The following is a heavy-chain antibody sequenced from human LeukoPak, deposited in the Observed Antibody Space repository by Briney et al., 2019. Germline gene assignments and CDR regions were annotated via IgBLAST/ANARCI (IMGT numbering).Heavy chain of an antibody. J-gene: IGHJ4*02. CDR3: ASQVRGVPLDAFDY. V-gene: IGHV4-38-2*01. Sequence: SETLSLTCAVSGYSISSGYYWGWIRRPPGKGREWIGSIYHSGSTYYNPSLKSRVTISVDTSKNQFSLKLTSVTAAGTAVYYCASQVRGVPLDAFDYRGQGTLVTVSS. CDR2: IYHSGST. D-gene: IGHD3-10*01. CDR1: GYSISSGYY.